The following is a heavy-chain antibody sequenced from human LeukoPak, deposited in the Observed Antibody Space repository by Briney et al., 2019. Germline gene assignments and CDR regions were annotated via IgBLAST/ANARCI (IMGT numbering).Heavy chain of an antibody. CDR3: ARDRDYYKSGSHASTLDY. V-gene: IGHV4-39*07. CDR1: GDSISSNSDY. J-gene: IGHJ4*02. Sequence: SETLSLTCSVSGDSISSNSDYWGWIRQPPGKGLEWIGNIYHRGRTNYNPSLKSRVTVSADTSKNQFSLKLSSVTAADTAVYYCARDRDYYKSGSHASTLDYWGQGSLVTVSS. D-gene: IGHD3-10*01. CDR2: IYHRGRT.